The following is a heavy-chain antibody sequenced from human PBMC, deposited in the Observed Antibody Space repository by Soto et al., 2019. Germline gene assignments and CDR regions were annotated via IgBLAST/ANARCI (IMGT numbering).Heavy chain of an antibody. V-gene: IGHV3-23*01. CDR1: GFTFSSYA. CDR2: ISGSGGST. Sequence: PGGSLRLSCAASGFTFSSYAMSWVRQAPGKGLEWVSAISGSGGSTYYADSVKGRFTISRDNSKNTLYLQMNSLRAEDTAVYYCAKDAPPIKGSGWRSREGFGPSFDYWGQGTLVTVSS. J-gene: IGHJ4*02. CDR3: AKDAPPIKGSGWRSREGFGPSFDY. D-gene: IGHD6-19*01.